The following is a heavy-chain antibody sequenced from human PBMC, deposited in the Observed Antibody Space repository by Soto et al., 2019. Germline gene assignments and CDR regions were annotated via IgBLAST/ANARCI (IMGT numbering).Heavy chain of an antibody. CDR2: INAGNGNT. Sequence: ALVKVSCKASGYTFTSYAMHWVRQAPGQRLEWMGWINAGNGNTKYSQKFQGRVTITRDTSASTAYMELSSLRSEDTAVYYCARGLGLYYFDYWGQGTLVTVSS. V-gene: IGHV1-3*01. J-gene: IGHJ4*02. CDR1: GYTFTSYA. D-gene: IGHD1-26*01. CDR3: ARGLGLYYFDY.